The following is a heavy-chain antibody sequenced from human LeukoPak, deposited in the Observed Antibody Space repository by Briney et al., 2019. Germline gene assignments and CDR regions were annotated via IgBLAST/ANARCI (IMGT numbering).Heavy chain of an antibody. CDR2: IYTSGST. J-gene: IGHJ3*02. Sequence: KSSETLSLTCTVSGGSISSGSYYWSWIRQPAGKGLEWIGRIYTSGSTNYNPSLKSRVTMSVDTSKNQFSLKLSSVTAADTAVYYCARDERRHYYGSGSYAFDIWGQGTMVTVSS. CDR1: GGSISSGSYY. D-gene: IGHD3-10*01. CDR3: ARDERRHYYGSGSYAFDI. V-gene: IGHV4-61*02.